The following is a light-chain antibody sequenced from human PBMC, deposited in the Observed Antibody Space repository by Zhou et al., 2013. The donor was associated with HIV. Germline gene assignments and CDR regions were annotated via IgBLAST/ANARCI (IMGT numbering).Light chain of an antibody. Sequence: DIQMTQSPSSVSASVGDRVTITCRASQDISSWLAWYQQIPGKAPKLLISSTSSLQSGVPSRFSGSGSGTEFTLTINSLQPEDFATYYCQQLNGYPQTFGQGTKVEIK. J-gene: IGKJ1*01. V-gene: IGKV1-12*01. CDR2: STS. CDR3: QQLNGYPQT. CDR1: QDISSW.